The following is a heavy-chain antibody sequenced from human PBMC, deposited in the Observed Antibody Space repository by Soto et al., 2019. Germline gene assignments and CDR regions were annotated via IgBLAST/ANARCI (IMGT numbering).Heavy chain of an antibody. V-gene: IGHV5-51*01. CDR2: IYPGDSDT. Sequence: PXESLKISMKCCGKTFTSYWIGLVLQMPGKGLEWMGIIYPGDSDTRYSPSFQGQVTISADKSISTAYLQWSSLKASDTAMYYCERQVVAGTDYFDYWGQGTLVTVSS. D-gene: IGHD6-19*01. CDR3: ERQVVAGTDYFDY. J-gene: IGHJ4*02. CDR1: GKTFTSYW.